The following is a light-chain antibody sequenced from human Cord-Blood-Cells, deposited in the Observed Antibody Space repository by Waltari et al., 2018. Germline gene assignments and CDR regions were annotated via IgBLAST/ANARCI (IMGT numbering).Light chain of an antibody. Sequence: DIQMTQSPSTLSASVGDRVTITCRASQSISSWLAWYQQKPGKAPKIVIYKASSLKSGVPSRFSGSGSGTESTLTISSLQPDDFATYYCQQYNSYWTFGQGTKVEIK. V-gene: IGKV1-5*03. CDR1: QSISSW. CDR3: QQYNSYWT. CDR2: KAS. J-gene: IGKJ1*01.